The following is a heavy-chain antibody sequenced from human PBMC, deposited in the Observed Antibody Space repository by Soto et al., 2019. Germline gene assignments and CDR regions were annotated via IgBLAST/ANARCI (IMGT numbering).Heavy chain of an antibody. Sequence: ASVKVSCKASGYIFTGYHMHWVRQAPGQGLEWMGWINPNSGGTKYAQKFQGRVTMTRDTSISTAYMELSSLKASDTAMYYCARQTGPLEWLFGTHNYYGMDVWGQGTTVTVSS. CDR2: INPNSGGT. CDR1: GYIFTGYH. D-gene: IGHD3-3*01. J-gene: IGHJ6*02. V-gene: IGHV1-2*02. CDR3: ARQTGPLEWLFGTHNYYGMDV.